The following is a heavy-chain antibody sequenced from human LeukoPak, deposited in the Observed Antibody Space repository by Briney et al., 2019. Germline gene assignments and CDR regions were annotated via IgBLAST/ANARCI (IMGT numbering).Heavy chain of an antibody. CDR3: ARVGFGVVVVVAATVRAAFDI. J-gene: IGHJ3*02. CDR1: GGSISSSSYY. V-gene: IGHV4-39*07. CDR2: IYYSGST. D-gene: IGHD2-15*01. Sequence: SETLSLTCTVSGGSISSSSYYWGWLRQPPGKGLEWIGSIYYSGSTYYNPSLKSRVTISVDTSKNQFSLKLSSVTAADTAVYYCARVGFGVVVVVAATVRAAFDIWGQGTMVTVSS.